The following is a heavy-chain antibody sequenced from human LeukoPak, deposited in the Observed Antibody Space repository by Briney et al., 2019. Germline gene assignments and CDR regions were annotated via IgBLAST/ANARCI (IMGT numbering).Heavy chain of an antibody. CDR3: ARHVYSGSYSPDY. J-gene: IGHJ4*02. CDR1: GVSISSSGYY. CDR2: LYYSWST. V-gene: IGHV4-39*01. Sequence: PSETLSLTCTASGVSISSSGYYWGWIRHPPGKGLEGIGSLYYSWSTYYNPSLNSRVTISADPSNTQFSLKLSSVTAPDTALYYSARHVYSGSYSPDYWGQGTPVTLSS. D-gene: IGHD1-26*01.